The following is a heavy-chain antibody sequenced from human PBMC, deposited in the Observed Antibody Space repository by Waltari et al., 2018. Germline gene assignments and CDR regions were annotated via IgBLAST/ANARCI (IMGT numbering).Heavy chain of an antibody. J-gene: IGHJ4*02. D-gene: IGHD5-12*01. Sequence: QITLKESGPTLVKPTQTLTLTCTFSGFSLSTSGVGVVWIRQPPGKALEWLALIYWDDDKPYSPSRKSRLTITKDTSKNQVVLTMTNMDPVDTATYYCAHTDGLQFVWGQGTLVTVSS. CDR2: IYWDDDK. CDR3: AHTDGLQFV. V-gene: IGHV2-5*02. CDR1: GFSLSTSGVG.